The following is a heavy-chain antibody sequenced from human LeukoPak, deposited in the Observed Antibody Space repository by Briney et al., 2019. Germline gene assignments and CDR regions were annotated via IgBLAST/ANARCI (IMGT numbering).Heavy chain of an antibody. V-gene: IGHV1-2*02. CDR3: ARDRVLRYTDRPDY. J-gene: IGHJ4*02. CDR2: INPNSGGT. CDR1: GGTFSSYA. D-gene: IGHD3-9*01. Sequence: ASVKVSCKASGGTFSSYAISWVRQAPGQGLEWMGWINPNSGGTNYAQKFQGRVTMTRDTSISTAYMELSRLRSDDTAVYYCARDRVLRYTDRPDYWGQGTLVTVSS.